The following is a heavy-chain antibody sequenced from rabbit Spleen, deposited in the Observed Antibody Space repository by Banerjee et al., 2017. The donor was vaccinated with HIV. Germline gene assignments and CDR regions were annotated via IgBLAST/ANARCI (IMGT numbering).Heavy chain of an antibody. CDR3: ARDTGSSFSSYGMDL. Sequence: QEQLVESGGGLVTPGASLTLTCKASGIDFSSSSYMCWVRQAPGKGLEWIACIDTGSSGFTYFATWAKGRFTCSKTSSTTVTLQMTRLTAADTATYFCARDTGSSFSSYGMDLWGQGTLVTVS. D-gene: IGHD8-1*01. V-gene: IGHV1S45*01. CDR1: GIDFSSSSY. J-gene: IGHJ6*01. CDR2: IDTGSSGFT.